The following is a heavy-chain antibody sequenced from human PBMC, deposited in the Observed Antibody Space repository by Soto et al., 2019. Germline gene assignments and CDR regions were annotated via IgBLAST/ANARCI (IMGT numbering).Heavy chain of an antibody. CDR3: ATLPGPIVVVVAAFDY. V-gene: IGHV1-24*01. CDR2: FDPEDGET. CDR1: GYTLTELS. Sequence: VASVKVSCKVSGYTLTELSMHWVRQAPGKGLEWMGGFDPEDGETIYAQKFQGRVTMTEDTSTDTAYMELSSLRSEDTAVYYCATLPGPIVVVVAAFDYWGQGTLVTVSS. D-gene: IGHD2-15*01. J-gene: IGHJ4*02.